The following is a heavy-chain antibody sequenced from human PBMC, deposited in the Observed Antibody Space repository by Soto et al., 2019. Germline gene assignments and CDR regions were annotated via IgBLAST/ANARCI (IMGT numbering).Heavy chain of an antibody. V-gene: IGHV4-59*01. CDR3: AREAVDSSSFDY. J-gene: IGHJ4*02. CDR2: IYYSGST. D-gene: IGHD6-6*01. CDR1: GGSISSYY. Sequence: SETLSLTCTVSGGSISSYYWSWIRQPPGKGLEWIGYIYYSGSTNYNPSLKSRVTISADTSKNQFSLKLSSVTAADTAVYYCAREAVDSSSFDYWGQGTLVTVSS.